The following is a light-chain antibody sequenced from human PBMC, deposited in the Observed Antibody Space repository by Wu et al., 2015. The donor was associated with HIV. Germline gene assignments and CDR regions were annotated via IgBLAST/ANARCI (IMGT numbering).Light chain of an antibody. CDR2: GAS. CDR3: QQYNQWRS. J-gene: IGKJ2*03. V-gene: IGKV3-15*01. Sequence: EIVLTQFPATLSLSPGERATLSCRASQNVNVYLAWYQQKPGQAPRLLIYGASTRATGVPARFSGSGSATEFTLTIDSLQSEDFAIYYCQQYNQWRSFGQGTKLDIK. CDR1: QNVNVY.